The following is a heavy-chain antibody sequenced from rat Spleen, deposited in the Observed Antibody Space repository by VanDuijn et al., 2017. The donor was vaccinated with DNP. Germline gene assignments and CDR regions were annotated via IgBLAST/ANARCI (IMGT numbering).Heavy chain of an antibody. CDR2: ISYDGSST. V-gene: IGHV5-7*01. Sequence: EVQLVESGGGLVQPEGSLKLSCAVSGFTFSDYNMAWVRQAPKKGLEWVATISYDGSSTYYRDSVKGRFTISRDNAQTTLYLQMSKLGSEDTAIYYCARNNYYAMDAWGQGTSVTVSS. CDR1: GFTFSDYN. D-gene: IGHD1-10*01. CDR3: ARNNYYAMDA. J-gene: IGHJ4*01.